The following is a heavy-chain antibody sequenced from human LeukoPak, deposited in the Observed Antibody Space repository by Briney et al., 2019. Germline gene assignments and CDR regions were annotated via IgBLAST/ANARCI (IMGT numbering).Heavy chain of an antibody. J-gene: IGHJ4*02. V-gene: IGHV3-33*06. CDR3: ANPLIAGTGDVMEGY. CDR2: IWYDGSNK. Sequence: PGGSLRLSCAASGFTFSSYGMHWVRQAPGKGLEWVAVIWYDGSNKYYEDSVKGRFSISRDNSKNTLYLQMNSLRAEDTAVYYCANPLIAGTGDVMEGYWGQGTLVTVSS. D-gene: IGHD6-13*01. CDR1: GFTFSSYG.